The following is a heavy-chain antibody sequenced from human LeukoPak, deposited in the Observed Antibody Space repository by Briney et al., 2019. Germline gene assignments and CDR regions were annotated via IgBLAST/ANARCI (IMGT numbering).Heavy chain of an antibody. CDR3: ARGKSLRYYYDSSGYGVDAFDI. J-gene: IGHJ3*02. V-gene: IGHV4-34*01. D-gene: IGHD3-22*01. CDR1: GGSFSGYY. Sequence: SETLSLTCAVYGGSFSGYYWSWIRQPPGKGLEWIGEINHSGSTNYNPSLKSRVTISVDTSKNQFSPKLSSVTAADTAVYYCARGKSLRYYYDSSGYGVDAFDIWGQGTMVTVSS. CDR2: INHSGST.